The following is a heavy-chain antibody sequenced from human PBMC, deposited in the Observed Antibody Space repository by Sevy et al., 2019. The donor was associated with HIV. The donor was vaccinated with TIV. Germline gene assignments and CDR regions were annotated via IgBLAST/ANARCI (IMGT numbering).Heavy chain of an antibody. CDR2: IYPDDSET. CDR1: GYKFSSYW. Sequence: GESLKISCKGYGYKFSSYWIGWVRQMPGKGLEWMGIIYPDDSETRYSPSLEGQVTISADKSISTAYLHWISLRASDNAMYFCARRRYDTSGYPQYYFDLWGQGTLVTVSS. V-gene: IGHV5-51*01. D-gene: IGHD3-22*01. CDR3: ARRRYDTSGYPQYYFDL. J-gene: IGHJ4*02.